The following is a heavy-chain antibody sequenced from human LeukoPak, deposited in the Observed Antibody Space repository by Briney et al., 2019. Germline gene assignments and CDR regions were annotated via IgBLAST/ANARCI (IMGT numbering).Heavy chain of an antibody. CDR2: ISGRTGSI. J-gene: IGHJ4*02. CDR1: AFSYSSYA. D-gene: IGHD3-22*01. Sequence: QPGGSLRLSCASSAFSYSSYAMSSVRPAPRKGLEWVSAISGRTGSISGEDDVKGRFTIYRDNSKNTLYLQMNSLRAEDTAVYYCAKDRIITYYYDSSGYDYWGQGTLVTVSS. CDR3: AKDRIITYYYDSSGYDY. V-gene: IGHV3-23*01.